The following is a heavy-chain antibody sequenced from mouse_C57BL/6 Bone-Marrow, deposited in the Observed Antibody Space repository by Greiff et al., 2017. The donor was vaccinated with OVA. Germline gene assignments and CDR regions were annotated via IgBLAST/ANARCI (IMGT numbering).Heavy chain of an antibody. J-gene: IGHJ4*01. CDR1: GFNIKDDY. D-gene: IGHD1-1*01. CDR3: TTVYYYGKGFPYYAMDY. Sequence: EVQLQESGAELVRPGASVKLSCTASGFNIKDDYMHWVKQRPEQGLEWIGWIDPENGDTEYASKFQGKATITADTSSNTAYLQISSLTSEDTAVYYCTTVYYYGKGFPYYAMDYWGQGTSVTVSS. V-gene: IGHV14-4*01. CDR2: IDPENGDT.